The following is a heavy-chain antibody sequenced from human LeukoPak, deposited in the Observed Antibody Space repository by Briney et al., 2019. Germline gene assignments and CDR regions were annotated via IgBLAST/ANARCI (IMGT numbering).Heavy chain of an antibody. V-gene: IGHV3-23*01. CDR2: ISGSGGST. J-gene: IGHJ3*02. CDR3: AKVGEQWLIRRGDAFDI. D-gene: IGHD6-19*01. CDR1: GFTFSSYA. Sequence: GGSLRLSCAASGFTFSSYAMSWVRQAPGKGLEWVSAISGSGGSTYYADSVKGRFTISRDNSKNTLYLQMSSLRAEDTAVYYCAKVGEQWLIRRGDAFDIWGQGTMVTVSS.